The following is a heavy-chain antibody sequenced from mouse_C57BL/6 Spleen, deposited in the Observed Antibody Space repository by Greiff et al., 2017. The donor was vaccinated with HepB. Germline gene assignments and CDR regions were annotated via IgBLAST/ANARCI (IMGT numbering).Heavy chain of an antibody. Sequence: QVHVKQSGAELARPGASVKLSCKASGYTFTSYGISWVKQRTGQGLEWIGEIYPRSGNTYYNEKFKGKATLTADKSSSTAYMELRSLTSEDSAVYFCARGSNWFDYWGQGTTLTVSS. V-gene: IGHV1-81*01. D-gene: IGHD4-1*01. CDR2: IYPRSGNT. J-gene: IGHJ2*01. CDR3: ARGSNWFDY. CDR1: GYTFTSYG.